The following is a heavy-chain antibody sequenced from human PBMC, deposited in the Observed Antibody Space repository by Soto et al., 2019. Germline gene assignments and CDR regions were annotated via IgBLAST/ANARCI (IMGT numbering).Heavy chain of an antibody. CDR1: GFTFRSYA. D-gene: IGHD3-3*01. J-gene: IGHJ5*02. Sequence: EVQLLESGGDLVQPGGSLRLSCAASGFTFRSYAMLWVRQAPGKGLEWVSVISGSGDTTYYAGSVKGRFTISRDNSKNMLYLKMNSLRAEHTAIYYCTKDQPSTISVVVNRFDPWGQGTLVTVSS. V-gene: IGHV3-23*01. CDR2: ISGSGDTT. CDR3: TKDQPSTISVVVNRFDP.